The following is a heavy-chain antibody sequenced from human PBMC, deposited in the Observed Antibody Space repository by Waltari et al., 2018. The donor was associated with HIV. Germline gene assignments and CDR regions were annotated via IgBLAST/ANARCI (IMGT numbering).Heavy chain of an antibody. J-gene: IGHJ4*02. CDR1: GGSISSYY. CDR2: IYYSGST. Sequence: QVQLQESGPGLVKPSETLSLTCTVSGGSISSYYWSWIRQPPGKGLEWIGYIYYSGSTNYNPSLKSRVTISVDTSKNQFSLKLSSVTAADTAVYYCARMPVVMGYFDYWGQGTLVTVSS. D-gene: IGHD3-22*01. V-gene: IGHV4-59*08. CDR3: ARMPVVMGYFDY.